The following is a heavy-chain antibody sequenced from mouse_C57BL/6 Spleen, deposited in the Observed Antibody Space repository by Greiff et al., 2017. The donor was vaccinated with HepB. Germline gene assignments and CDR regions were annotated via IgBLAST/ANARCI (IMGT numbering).Heavy chain of an antibody. CDR2: IDPSDSET. V-gene: IGHV1-52*01. CDR1: GYTFTSYW. J-gene: IGHJ2*01. CDR3: ATGLITTADY. Sequence: QVQLQQSGAELVRPGSSVKLSCKASGYTFTSYWMHWVKQRPIQGLEWIGNIDPSDSETHYNQKFKDKATLTVDKSSSTAYMQLSSLTSEDSAVYYCATGLITTADYWGQGTTLTVSS. D-gene: IGHD1-1*01.